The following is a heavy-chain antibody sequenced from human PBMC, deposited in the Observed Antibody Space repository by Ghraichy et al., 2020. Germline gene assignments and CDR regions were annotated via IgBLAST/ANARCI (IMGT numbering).Heavy chain of an antibody. D-gene: IGHD7-27*01. Sequence: ASVKVSCKASGYTFTGYGISWVRQAPGQGLEWMGWISAYNGNTNYAQKLQGRVTMTTDTSTSTAYMELRSLRSDDTAVYFCARDEAGDQFYYYGMDVWGQGTTDTVSS. V-gene: IGHV1-18*01. CDR2: ISAYNGNT. J-gene: IGHJ6*02. CDR1: GYTFTGYG. CDR3: ARDEAGDQFYYYGMDV.